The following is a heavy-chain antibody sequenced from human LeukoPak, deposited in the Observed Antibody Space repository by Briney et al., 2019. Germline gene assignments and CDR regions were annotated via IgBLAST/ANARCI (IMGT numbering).Heavy chain of an antibody. V-gene: IGHV4-34*01. CDR2: INHSGST. Sequence: PSETLSLTCAVYGGSFSGYYWSWIRQPPGKGLEWIGEINHSGSTNYNPSLKSRVTISVDTSENQFSLKLSSVTAADTAVYYCARGGRDFWSGYYTAHYFDYWGQGTLVTVSS. CDR3: ARGGRDFWSGYYTAHYFDY. CDR1: GGSFSGYY. D-gene: IGHD3-3*01. J-gene: IGHJ4*02.